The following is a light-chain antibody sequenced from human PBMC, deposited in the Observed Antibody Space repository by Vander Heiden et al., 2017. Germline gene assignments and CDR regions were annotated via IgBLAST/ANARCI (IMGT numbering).Light chain of an antibody. V-gene: IGLV1-44*01. CDR1: SSNIGSHT. J-gene: IGLJ3*02. CDR2: STF. Sequence: QSLLTQPPSASGTPGQKVTISCSGSSSNIGSHTVNWFQHLPGTAPKLLIYSTFQRPSGVPDRFSGSNSGTSASLAISGLQSEDEADYYCAVWDDSLNGVVFGGGTKLTVL. CDR3: AVWDDSLNGVV.